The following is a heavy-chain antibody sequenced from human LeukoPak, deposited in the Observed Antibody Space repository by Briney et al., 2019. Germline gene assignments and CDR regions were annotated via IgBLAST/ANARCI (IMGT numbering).Heavy chain of an antibody. CDR3: ASDASGSFWSY. V-gene: IGHV4-59*01. CDR2: IYYTGST. CDR1: GGSFSGYY. Sequence: PSETLSLTCAVYGGSFSGYYWSWIRQPPGKGLEWIGYIYYTGSTNYNPSLKSRVTISVDTSKNQFSLKLSSGTAADTAMYYCASDASGSFWSYWGQGTLVTVSS. J-gene: IGHJ4*02. D-gene: IGHD3-10*01.